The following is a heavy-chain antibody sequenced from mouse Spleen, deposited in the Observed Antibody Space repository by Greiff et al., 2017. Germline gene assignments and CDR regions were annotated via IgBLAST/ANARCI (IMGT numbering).Heavy chain of an antibody. J-gene: IGHJ4*01. Sequence: EVKLVESGGGLVKLGGSLKLSCAASGFTFSSYYMSWVRQTPEKRLELVAAINSNGGSTYYPDTVKGRFTISRDNAKNTLYLQMSSLKSEDTALYYCARDHDGYDGAMDYWGQGTSVTVSS. CDR3: ARDHDGYDGAMDY. D-gene: IGHD2-2*01. CDR1: GFTFSSYY. V-gene: IGHV5-6-2*01. CDR2: INSNGGST.